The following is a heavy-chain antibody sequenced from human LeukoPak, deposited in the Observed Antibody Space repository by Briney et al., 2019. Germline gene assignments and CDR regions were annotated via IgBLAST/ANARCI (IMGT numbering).Heavy chain of an antibody. D-gene: IGHD3-16*02. Sequence: GRSLRLSCAASGFTFSNFGMHWVRQAPGQGLEWVAVISYDGSNKYYADSVKGRFTISRDNSKNTLYLQMNSLRAEDTAVYYCAKASVYVYYGMDVWGQGTTVTVSS. CDR1: GFTFSNFG. V-gene: IGHV3-30*18. CDR3: AKASVYVYYGMDV. CDR2: ISYDGSNK. J-gene: IGHJ6*02.